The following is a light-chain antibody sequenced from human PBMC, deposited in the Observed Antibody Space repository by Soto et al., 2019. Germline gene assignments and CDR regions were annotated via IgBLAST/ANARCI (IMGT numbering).Light chain of an antibody. CDR3: QQYNNWPPLT. CDR2: GAS. CDR1: QSVSSD. J-gene: IGKJ5*01. Sequence: EIVITQSPATLSVSPGERVTLSCRASQSVSSDLAWYQQKPGQAPRLLIYGASTRATGIPARFSGSGSGTEFTLTISSLQSEDFAVYYCQQYNNWPPLTFGQGTRLEIK. V-gene: IGKV3-15*01.